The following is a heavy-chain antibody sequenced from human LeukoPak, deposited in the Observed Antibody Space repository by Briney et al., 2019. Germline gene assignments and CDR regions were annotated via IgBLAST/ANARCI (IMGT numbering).Heavy chain of an antibody. D-gene: IGHD3-10*01. J-gene: IGHJ4*02. Sequence: PSETLSLTCTVSGGSISSSSYYWGRIRQPPGKGLEWIGSIYYSGSTYYNPSLKSRVTISVDTSKNQFSLKLSPVTAADTAVYYCARDPYYYGSGSYTLYFDYWGQGTLVTVSS. CDR1: GGSISSSSYY. CDR3: ARDPYYYGSGSYTLYFDY. V-gene: IGHV4-39*07. CDR2: IYYSGST.